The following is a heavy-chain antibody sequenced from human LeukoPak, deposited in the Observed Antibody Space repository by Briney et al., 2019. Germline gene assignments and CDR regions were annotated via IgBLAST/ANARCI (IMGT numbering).Heavy chain of an antibody. J-gene: IGHJ6*03. D-gene: IGHD6-13*01. CDR1: GGSFSGYY. CDR3: ARSRGSWYVYYYMDV. Sequence: SETLSLTCAVYGGSFSGYYWSWIRQPPGKGLEWIGEINHSGSTNYNPSLRSRVTISVDTSKNQFSLKLSSVTAADTAVYYCARSRGSWYVYYYMDVWGKGTTVTVSS. V-gene: IGHV4-34*01. CDR2: INHSGST.